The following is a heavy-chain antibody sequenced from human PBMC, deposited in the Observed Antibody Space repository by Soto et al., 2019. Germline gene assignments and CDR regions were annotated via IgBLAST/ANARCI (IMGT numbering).Heavy chain of an antibody. CDR3: ARQRTTVVTQAYFDH. D-gene: IGHD2-21*02. J-gene: IGHJ4*02. CDR2: IYYSGRT. V-gene: IGHV4-39*01. Sequence: PSETRSLTCIVSGESISSSSYYWGWIRQPPGKGLEWIGSIYYSGRTYYNPSFKSRVTISIDTSKNQFSLKLSSVTATDTAVYYCARQRTTVVTQAYFDHWGQGALVTVPS. CDR1: GESISSSSYY.